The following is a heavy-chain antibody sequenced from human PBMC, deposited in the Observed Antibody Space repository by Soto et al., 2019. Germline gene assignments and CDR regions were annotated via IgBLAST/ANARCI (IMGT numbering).Heavy chain of an antibody. CDR3: ARPPYPGCINAVCYPLDY. CDR2: INPSGGST. J-gene: IGHJ4*02. CDR1: GYTLTSYY. V-gene: IGHV1-46*01. Sequence: QVRRCQSGPEVKNPGASGKISGRHSGYTLTSYYMNGGRQAPGKGLEWMGIINPSGGSTNYAQKLQGRVAMTRDTSTSTVYMELNSLRSEDTAVYYCARPPYPGCINAVCYPLDYWGQGTLVTVSS. D-gene: IGHD2-8*01.